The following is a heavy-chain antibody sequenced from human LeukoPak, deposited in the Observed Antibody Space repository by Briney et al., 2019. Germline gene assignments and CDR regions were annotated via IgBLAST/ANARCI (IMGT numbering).Heavy chain of an antibody. J-gene: IGHJ4*02. V-gene: IGHV4-30-2*01. D-gene: IGHD6-19*01. CDR1: GGSISSGGYS. Sequence: PSQTLSLTCAVSGGSISSGGYSWSWIRQPPGKGLEWIGYIYHSGSTYYNPSLKSRVTISVDRSKNQFSLKLSSVTAADTAVYYCARVGWGTDYWGQGTLVTVSS. CDR3: ARVGWGTDY. CDR2: IYHSGST.